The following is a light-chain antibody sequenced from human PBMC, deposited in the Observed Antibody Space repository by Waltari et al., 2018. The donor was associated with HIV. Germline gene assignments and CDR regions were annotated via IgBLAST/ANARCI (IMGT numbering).Light chain of an antibody. CDR2: EVS. V-gene: IGLV2-14*01. CDR1: SSDVGGYTY. CDR3: SSYRSSSTLEV. Sequence: QSALTHPASVSGSPGQSITIPCPGTSSDVGGYTYVSWYQQPPGKAPKLMIYEVSNRPSGVSNRFSGSKSGNTASLTISGLQAEDEADYYCSSYRSSSTLEVFGTGTKVTVL. J-gene: IGLJ1*01.